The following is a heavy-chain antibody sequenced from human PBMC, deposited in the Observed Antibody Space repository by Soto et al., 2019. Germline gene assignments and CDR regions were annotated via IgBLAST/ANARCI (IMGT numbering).Heavy chain of an antibody. CDR1: GFVFGSSA. CDR2: ISSSGTYI. J-gene: IGHJ4*02. Sequence: EGQLVESGGGLVKPGGSLRLSCVGSGFVFGSSAMNWVRQAPGRGLEWVASISSSGTYIDYADSVKGRFSTSRDNANNLLYLQMTSLRGDDTAVYYCARGFSAGKGSPPDFWGQGSLVTVSS. V-gene: IGHV3-21*02. D-gene: IGHD6-13*01. CDR3: ARGFSAGKGSPPDF.